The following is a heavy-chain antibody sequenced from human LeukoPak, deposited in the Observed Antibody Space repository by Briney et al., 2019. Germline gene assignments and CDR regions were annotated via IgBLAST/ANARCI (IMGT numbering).Heavy chain of an antibody. J-gene: IGHJ4*02. D-gene: IGHD2-15*01. CDR1: GGSFSGYY. Sequence: PSETLSLTCAVYGGSFSGYYWSWIRQPPGKGLEWIGEINHSGSTNYNPSLKSQVTISVDTSKNQFSLKLSSVTAADTAVYYCARNSCPSGTCYDNRGYFDYWGQGTLVTVSS. V-gene: IGHV4-34*01. CDR3: ARNSCPSGTCYDNRGYFDY. CDR2: INHSGST.